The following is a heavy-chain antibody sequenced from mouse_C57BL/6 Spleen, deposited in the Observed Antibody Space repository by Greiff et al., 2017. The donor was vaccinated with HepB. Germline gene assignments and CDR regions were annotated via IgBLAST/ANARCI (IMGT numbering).Heavy chain of an antibody. Sequence: EVQGVESGGDLVKPGGSLKLSCAASGFTFSSYGMSWVRQTPDKRLEWVATISSGGSYTYYPDSVKGRCTISRDNAKNTRYLQRSSLKSEDTAMYYCARITTVVASDYWGQGTTLTVSS. J-gene: IGHJ2*01. V-gene: IGHV5-6*01. CDR3: ARITTVVASDY. D-gene: IGHD1-1*01. CDR1: GFTFSSYG. CDR2: ISSGGSYT.